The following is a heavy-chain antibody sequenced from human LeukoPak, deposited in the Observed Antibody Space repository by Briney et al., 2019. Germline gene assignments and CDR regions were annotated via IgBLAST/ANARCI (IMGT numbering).Heavy chain of an antibody. Sequence: ASVKVSCKASGYTFTGYYMHWVRQAPGQGLEWMGWINPNSGGTNYAQKFQGRVTMTRDTSISTAYMELSRLRSDDTAVYYCARDPAVTTPALGYWGQGTLVTVSS. D-gene: IGHD4-23*01. CDR3: ARDPAVTTPALGY. CDR1: GYTFTGYY. CDR2: INPNSGGT. V-gene: IGHV1-2*02. J-gene: IGHJ4*02.